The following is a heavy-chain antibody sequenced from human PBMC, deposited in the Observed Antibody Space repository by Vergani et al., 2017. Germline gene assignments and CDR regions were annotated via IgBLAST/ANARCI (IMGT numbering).Heavy chain of an antibody. CDR3: ARGRLYTGAQYFDL. V-gene: IGHV3-15*01. CDR1: GFTFSNAW. J-gene: IGHJ2*01. D-gene: IGHD3-16*01. CDR2: IKSKTDGGTT. Sequence: EVQLVESGGGLVKPGGSLRLSCAASGFTFSNAWMSWVRQAPGKGLEWVGRIKSKTDGGTTDYAAPVKGRFTISRDDSKNTLYLQMNSLKTEDTAVYYCARGRLYTGAQYFDLWGRGTLVTVSS.